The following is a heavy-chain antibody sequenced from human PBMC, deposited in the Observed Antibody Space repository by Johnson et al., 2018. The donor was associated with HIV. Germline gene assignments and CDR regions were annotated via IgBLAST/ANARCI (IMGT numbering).Heavy chain of an antibody. D-gene: IGHD1-26*01. CDR3: ARDPGRTVGATNDAFDI. CDR2: IGTSDSTT. CDR1: GFTFSDYY. Sequence: QVQLVESGGGLVNPGGSLRLSCITSGFTFSDYYMSWVLHSPGRGLECVSYIGTSDSTTYYADSVKGRFSISRDNAKNSLYLQMYSLRAEDTAVYYCARDPGRTVGATNDAFDIWGQGTKVTVSS. J-gene: IGHJ3*02. V-gene: IGHV3-11*04.